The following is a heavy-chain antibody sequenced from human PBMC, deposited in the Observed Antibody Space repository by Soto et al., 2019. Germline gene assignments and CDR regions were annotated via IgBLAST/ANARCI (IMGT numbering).Heavy chain of an antibody. Sequence: QVQLVESGGGVVQPGMSLRLSCATSGFSFSSHAMHWVRQAPGKGLEWVAQIWYDGSNRYYADSMRGRFTISRDFFKKTAFLQMDSLRAEDTAVYYGARDGQNLAPYAFDMWGQGTLVTVSS. V-gene: IGHV3-33*01. CDR3: ARDGQNLAPYAFDM. CDR2: IWYDGSNR. CDR1: GFSFSSHA. J-gene: IGHJ3*02.